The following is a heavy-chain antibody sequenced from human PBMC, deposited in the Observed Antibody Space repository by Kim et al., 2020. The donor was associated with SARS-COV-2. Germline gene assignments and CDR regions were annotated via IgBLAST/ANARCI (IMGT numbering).Heavy chain of an antibody. Sequence: YADAVKGRFTISRDNGKNTVYLQMNSLRDEDTAIYYCARGWIPVAGRTAWGQGTLVTVSS. CDR3: ARGWIPVAGRTA. D-gene: IGHD6-19*01. V-gene: IGHV3-74*01. J-gene: IGHJ5*02.